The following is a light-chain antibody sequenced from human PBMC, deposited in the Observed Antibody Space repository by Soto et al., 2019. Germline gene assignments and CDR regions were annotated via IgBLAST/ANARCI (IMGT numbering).Light chain of an antibody. CDR2: LNSDGSH. J-gene: IGLJ2*01. CDR1: SGHSNYA. V-gene: IGLV4-69*01. CDR3: QTWGTGIEV. Sequence: QLVLTQSPSASASLGASVKLTWTLSSGHSNYAIAWHQQQPQKGPRYLMKLNSDGSHSKGDGIPDRFSGSSSGAERHLTISSLQSEDEADYYCQTWGTGIEVFGGGTKLTVL.